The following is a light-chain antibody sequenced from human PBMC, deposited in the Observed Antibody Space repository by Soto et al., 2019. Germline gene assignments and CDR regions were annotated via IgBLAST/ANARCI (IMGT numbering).Light chain of an antibody. J-gene: IGKJ4*01. CDR2: DAS. V-gene: IGKV3-11*01. CDR1: QCVSSY. Sequence: EIVLTQSPATLSLSPGERATLSFRASQCVSSYLAWYQQKPGQAPRLLIYDASNRATGIPARVSGSGSGTDFTLTISSLEPEDFAFYYCQQRSNWPLTFGGGTKVEIK. CDR3: QQRSNWPLT.